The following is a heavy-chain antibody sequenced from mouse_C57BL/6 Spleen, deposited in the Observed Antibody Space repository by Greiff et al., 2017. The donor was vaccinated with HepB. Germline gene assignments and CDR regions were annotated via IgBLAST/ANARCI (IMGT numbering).Heavy chain of an antibody. CDR3: ARWEGYYYGSY. D-gene: IGHD1-1*01. Sequence: QVHVKQPGTELVKPGASVKLSCKASGYTFTSYWMHWVKQRPGQGLEWIGNINPSNGGTNYNEKFKSKATLTVDKSSSTAYMQLSSLTSEDSAVYYCARWEGYYYGSYWGQGTLVTVSA. J-gene: IGHJ3*01. CDR1: GYTFTSYW. CDR2: INPSNGGT. V-gene: IGHV1-53*01.